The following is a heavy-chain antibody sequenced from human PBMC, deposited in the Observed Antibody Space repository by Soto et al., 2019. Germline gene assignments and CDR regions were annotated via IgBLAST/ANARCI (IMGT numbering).Heavy chain of an antibody. D-gene: IGHD7-27*01. CDR2: INHSGST. CDR3: ARGLGYFDY. V-gene: IGHV4-34*01. Sequence: SETLSLTCAVYGGSFSGYYWSWIRQPPGKGLEWIGEINHSGSTNYNPSLKSRVTISVDTSKNQFSLKLSSVTAADTAVYYCARGLGYFDYWGQGTLVTVSS. J-gene: IGHJ4*02. CDR1: GGSFSGYY.